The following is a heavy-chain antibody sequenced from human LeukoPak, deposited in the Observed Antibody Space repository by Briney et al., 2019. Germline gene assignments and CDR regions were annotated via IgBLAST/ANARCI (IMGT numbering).Heavy chain of an antibody. V-gene: IGHV1-69*02. D-gene: IGHD2-15*01. CDR1: GGAFNTHI. CDR2: VIPMRNII. Sequence: SVMVSCKASGGAFNTHIIHWVRQAPGQGLEWMGRVIPMRNIINYAPKFQGRVIITADNSRRTAYLELSSLTSDDTAVYYCARGKYCSGGECYSVRTSYNWFDPWGQGTVVTVSS. CDR3: ARGKYCSGGECYSVRTSYNWFDP. J-gene: IGHJ5*02.